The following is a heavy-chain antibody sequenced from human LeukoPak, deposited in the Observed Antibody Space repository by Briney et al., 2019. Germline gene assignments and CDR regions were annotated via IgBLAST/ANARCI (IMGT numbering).Heavy chain of an antibody. CDR3: ARELPSHYDSSGYPARAYYFDY. Sequence: GGSLRLSCGASGFTFSSHGMHWVRQAPGKGLEWVAVISYDGSNKYYADSVEGRFTISRDNSKNTLYLQMNCLRPEDTAVYYCARELPSHYDSSGYPARAYYFDYWGQGTLVTVSS. CDR2: ISYDGSNK. J-gene: IGHJ4*02. V-gene: IGHV3-30*03. D-gene: IGHD3-22*01. CDR1: GFTFSSHG.